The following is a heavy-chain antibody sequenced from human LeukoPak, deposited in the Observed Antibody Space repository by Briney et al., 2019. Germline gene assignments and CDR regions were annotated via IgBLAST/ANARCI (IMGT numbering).Heavy chain of an antibody. V-gene: IGHV3-11*01. J-gene: IGHJ4*02. D-gene: IGHD2-2*01. CDR3: AKDAAPSCSSCSYDY. Sequence: TGGSLRLSCVASGFTFSDYYMSWIRRAPGKGLEWISYISSSDSPRFYADSVKGRFTISRDNAKKSLFLQMNSLRAEDTAVYYCAKDAAPSCSSCSYDYWGQGTLATVSS. CDR2: ISSSDSPR. CDR1: GFTFSDYY.